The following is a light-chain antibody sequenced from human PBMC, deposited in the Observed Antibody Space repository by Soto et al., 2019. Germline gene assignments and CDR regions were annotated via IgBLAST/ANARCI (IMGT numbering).Light chain of an antibody. Sequence: DIQMTQSPSSLSASVGDRITITCRASQSISTYLNWYQQKPGRAPKLLIYAASSLQSGVPSRLNGSGSGTDFTLTISNLQPEDFATYYCQQSYSTPRTFGGGTKVEIK. CDR2: AAS. CDR3: QQSYSTPRT. J-gene: IGKJ4*01. CDR1: QSISTY. V-gene: IGKV1-39*01.